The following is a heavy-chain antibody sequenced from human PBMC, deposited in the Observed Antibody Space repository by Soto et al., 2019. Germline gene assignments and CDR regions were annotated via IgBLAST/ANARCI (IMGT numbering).Heavy chain of an antibody. CDR3: TTLTVTQSLYYYYYGMDV. J-gene: IGHJ6*02. Sequence: GSLRLSCTASGFTFGDYAMSWFRQAPGKGLEWVGFIRSKVYGGTTEYAASVKGRFTISRDDSKSIAYLQMNSLKTEDTAVYYCTTLTVTQSLYYYYYGMDVWGQGTTVTVSS. D-gene: IGHD4-17*01. CDR2: IRSKVYGGTT. CDR1: GFTFGDYA. V-gene: IGHV3-49*03.